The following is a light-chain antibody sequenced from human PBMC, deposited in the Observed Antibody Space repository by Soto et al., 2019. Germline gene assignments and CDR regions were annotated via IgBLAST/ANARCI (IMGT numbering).Light chain of an antibody. CDR2: ENY. CDR3: GAWDNSLTGGV. Sequence: QAVVTQPPSVSAAPGQTVTISCSGSASNIGNNYVSWYQQLPGTAPKLLIYENYERPSGIPDRFSGSKSGTSATLGITGLQTGDEADYYCGAWDNSLTGGVFGGGTKLTVL. J-gene: IGLJ2*01. CDR1: ASNIGNNY. V-gene: IGLV1-51*02.